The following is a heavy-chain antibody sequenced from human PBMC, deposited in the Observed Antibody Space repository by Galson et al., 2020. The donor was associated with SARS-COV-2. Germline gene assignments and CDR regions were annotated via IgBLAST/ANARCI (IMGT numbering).Heavy chain of an antibody. D-gene: IGHD1-26*01. J-gene: IGHJ4*02. Sequence: ETSETLSLTCTVSGGSISSLYWSWIRQPPGKGLEWIGYIYYSGSPNYNPSLKSRVTISVDTSKNQFSLKLSSVTAADTAVYYCARGSGGATRLFDYWGQGTLVTVSS. V-gene: IGHV4-59*11. CDR2: IYYSGSP. CDR1: GGSISSLY. CDR3: ARGSGGATRLFDY.